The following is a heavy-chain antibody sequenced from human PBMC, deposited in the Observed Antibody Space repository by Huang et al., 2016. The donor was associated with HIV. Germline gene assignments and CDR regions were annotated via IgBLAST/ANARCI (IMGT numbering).Heavy chain of an antibody. V-gene: IGHV3-23*01. CDR2: SSSNGETS. D-gene: IGHD3-3*01. Sequence: EVQLLESGGGLVRPGGSLRLSCAASGVTFSRYAMSWVRQAPGKGLEWVSVSSSNGETSDYTDSVKGRFTISRDNSKNTVSMQMHSLRVEDTAVYYCAKGRATILDRLDSWGQGTLVTVSS. CDR3: AKGRATILDRLDS. CDR1: GVTFSRYA. J-gene: IGHJ4*02.